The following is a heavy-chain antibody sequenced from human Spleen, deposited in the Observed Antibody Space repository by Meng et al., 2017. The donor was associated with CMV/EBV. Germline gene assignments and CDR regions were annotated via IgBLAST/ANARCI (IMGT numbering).Heavy chain of an antibody. CDR1: GHPITTYY. V-gene: IGHV4-59*01. J-gene: IGHJ6*02. Sequence: SETLSLTCTVSGHPITTYYWSWIRQPPGKGLEWIGYIYYSGSTNYNPSLRSRVSISIGTSKNQFSLELRSVTAADTAMYYCARDRAALGYYYYTTDVWGQGTTVTVSS. D-gene: IGHD2-15*01. CDR2: IYYSGST. CDR3: ARDRAALGYYYYTTDV.